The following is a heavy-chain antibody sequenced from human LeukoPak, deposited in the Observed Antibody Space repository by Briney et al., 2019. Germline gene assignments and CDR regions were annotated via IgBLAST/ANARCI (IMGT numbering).Heavy chain of an antibody. CDR1: GFTFSSYA. J-gene: IGHJ3*02. CDR3: ARTNPPGIAVATWVFDI. D-gene: IGHD6-19*01. V-gene: IGHV3-30-3*01. CDR2: ISYDGSNK. Sequence: GGSLRLSCAASGFTFSSYAMHWVRQAPGKGLEWVAVISYDGSNKYYADSVNGRFTISRDNSKNTLYLQMNSLRAEDTAVYYCARTNPPGIAVATWVFDIWGQGTMVTVSS.